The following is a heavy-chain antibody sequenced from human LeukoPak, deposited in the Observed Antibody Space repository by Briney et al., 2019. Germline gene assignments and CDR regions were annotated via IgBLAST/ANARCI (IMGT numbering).Heavy chain of an antibody. V-gene: IGHV3-23*01. CDR2: TSGSGGST. Sequence: GGSLRLSCAASGFTFSSYAMSWVRQAPGKGLEWVSATSGSGGSTYYADSVKGRFTTSRDNSKNTLYLQMNSLRAEDTAVYYCAKIPSMVRGAEVYWGQGTLVTVSS. D-gene: IGHD3-10*01. CDR1: GFTFSSYA. J-gene: IGHJ4*02. CDR3: AKIPSMVRGAEVY.